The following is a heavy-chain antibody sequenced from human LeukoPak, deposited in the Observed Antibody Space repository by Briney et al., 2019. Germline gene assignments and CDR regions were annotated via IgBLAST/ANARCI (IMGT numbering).Heavy chain of an antibody. V-gene: IGHV1-24*01. CDR2: FDPEDGEI. Sequence: GASVKVSCKVSGYTLTELSMHWVRQAPGTGLEWMGGFDPEDGEIIYAQKFQGRVTMTEDTSTDTAYMELSRLRCEDTAVYYCATDISIAAAGTAFDYWGQGTLVTVSS. CDR3: ATDISIAAAGTAFDY. D-gene: IGHD6-13*01. J-gene: IGHJ4*02. CDR1: GYTLTELS.